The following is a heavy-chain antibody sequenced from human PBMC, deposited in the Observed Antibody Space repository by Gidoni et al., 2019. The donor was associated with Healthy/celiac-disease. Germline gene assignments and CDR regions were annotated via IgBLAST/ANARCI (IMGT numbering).Heavy chain of an antibody. Sequence: EVQLLESGGGLVQPGGSLRLPCAASGFTFSSYAMSWVRQAPGKGLEWVSAISGSGGSTYYADSVKGRFTISRDNSKNTLYLQMNSLRAEDTAVYYCAKPQGAAMDNWYFDLWGRGTLVTVSS. CDR1: GFTFSSYA. J-gene: IGHJ2*01. CDR3: AKPQGAAMDNWYFDL. V-gene: IGHV3-23*01. D-gene: IGHD5-18*01. CDR2: ISGSGGST.